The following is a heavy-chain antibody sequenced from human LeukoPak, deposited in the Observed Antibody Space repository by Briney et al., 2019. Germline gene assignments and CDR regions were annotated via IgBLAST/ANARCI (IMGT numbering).Heavy chain of an antibody. V-gene: IGHV4-31*03. CDR2: IYYSGST. Sequence: SETLSLTCTVSGGSISSGGYYWSWIRQHPGKGLEWIGYIYYSGSTYYDPSLKSRVTISVDTSKNQFSLKLSSVTAADTAVYYCAREYCSSTSCSPVDIWGQGTMVTVSS. CDR1: GGSISSGGYY. CDR3: AREYCSSTSCSPVDI. J-gene: IGHJ3*02. D-gene: IGHD2-2*01.